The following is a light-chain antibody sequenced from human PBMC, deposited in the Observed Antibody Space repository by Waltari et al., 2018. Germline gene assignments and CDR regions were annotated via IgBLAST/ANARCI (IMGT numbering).Light chain of an antibody. CDR3: QQSYSGPIT. V-gene: IGKV1-39*01. CDR2: AAS. CDR1: QTVIIY. Sequence: DIHLTQSPSSLSASVGDRVTITCRTTQTVIIYLNWYQQKPGKPPKLLIYAASSLQSGVPSRFSGSGSGTDFTLTISSLQPEDFATYYCQQSYSGPITFGQGTRLENK. J-gene: IGKJ5*01.